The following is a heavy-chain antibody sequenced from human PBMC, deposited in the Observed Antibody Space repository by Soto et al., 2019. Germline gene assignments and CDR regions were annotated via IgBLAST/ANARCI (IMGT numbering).Heavy chain of an antibody. V-gene: IGHV4-34*01. CDR3: ARVTGRYYDGMDV. Sequence: QVQLQQWGAGLLKPSETLSLTCAVYGGSFSGYYWSWIRQPPGKGLEWIGEINHSGSTNYTPALKSRVPISVDTSKNKFSLKLGSVTAADTAVYYWARVTGRYYDGMDVWGQGTTVTVSS. CDR2: INHSGST. J-gene: IGHJ6*02. CDR1: GGSFSGYY.